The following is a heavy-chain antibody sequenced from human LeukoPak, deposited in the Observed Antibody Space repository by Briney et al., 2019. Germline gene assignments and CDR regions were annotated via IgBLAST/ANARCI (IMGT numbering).Heavy chain of an antibody. CDR1: GFTFSDYG. CDR2: MWYDGSNK. J-gene: IGHJ4*02. Sequence: GGSLRLSCAASGFTFSDYGMHWVRRTPDKGLEWVAVMWYDGSNKYYADSVKGRFTISRDNSKNTLYLQVNSLRAEDTAVYYCARDLQAMGSLDYWGQGTLVTVSS. CDR3: ARDLQAMGSLDY. V-gene: IGHV3-33*01. D-gene: IGHD5-18*01.